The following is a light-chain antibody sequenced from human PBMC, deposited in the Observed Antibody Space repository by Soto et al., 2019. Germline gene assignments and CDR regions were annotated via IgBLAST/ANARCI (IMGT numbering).Light chain of an antibody. V-gene: IGKV1-39*01. Sequence: DIQMTQSPSSRSAFAGERGTITCLASQNIKKFLNWYQQKPGKAPNLLIYTGSSLQSGVPSRFSGSGSGTDFTLTINSLQPEDFATYYCQQAASFPITFGQGTRLEIK. J-gene: IGKJ5*01. CDR1: QNIKKF. CDR2: TGS. CDR3: QQAASFPIT.